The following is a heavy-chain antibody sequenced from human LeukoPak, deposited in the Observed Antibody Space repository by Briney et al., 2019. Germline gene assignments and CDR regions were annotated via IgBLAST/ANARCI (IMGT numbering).Heavy chain of an antibody. Sequence: ASVKVSCKASGYTFTSYGISWVRQAPGQGLEWMGWISAYNGNTNYAQKLQGRVTMTTDTSTSTAYMELRSLRSDDTAVYYCARELEEVAGQKWFYAWGQGTLVTVSS. CDR1: GYTFTSYG. D-gene: IGHD6-19*01. CDR2: ISAYNGNT. CDR3: ARELEEVAGQKWFYA. V-gene: IGHV1-18*01. J-gene: IGHJ5*02.